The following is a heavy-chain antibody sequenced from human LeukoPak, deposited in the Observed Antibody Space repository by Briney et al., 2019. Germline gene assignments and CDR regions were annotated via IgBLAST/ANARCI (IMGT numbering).Heavy chain of an antibody. V-gene: IGHV5-51*01. D-gene: IGHD1-26*01. J-gene: IGHJ3*02. Sequence: GESLKISCKGSGYSFTNYWIAWVRQMPEKGLEWMGIIYPGDSHTRYSPSFQGQVTISADKSISTAYLQWSSLKASDTAMYYCARLGWELLRAFDIWGQGTMVTVSS. CDR3: ARLGWELLRAFDI. CDR1: GYSFTNYW. CDR2: IYPGDSHT.